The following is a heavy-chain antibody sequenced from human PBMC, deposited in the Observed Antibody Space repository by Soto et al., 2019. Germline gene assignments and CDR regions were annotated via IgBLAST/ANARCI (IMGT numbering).Heavy chain of an antibody. V-gene: IGHV1-18*01. CDR2: ISAYNGNT. D-gene: IGHD3-16*01. J-gene: IGHJ4*02. CDR3: ARGGTPIDY. Sequence: QVQLVQSGAEVKKPGASVKVSCKTSGYTFTNFGLSWVRQAPGQGLEWMGWISAYNGNTNYAQNFQGRVTMTTATPTSTADMDLRSMGSDVTAVYYCARGGTPIDYWRQGTLVTVSS. CDR1: GYTFTNFG.